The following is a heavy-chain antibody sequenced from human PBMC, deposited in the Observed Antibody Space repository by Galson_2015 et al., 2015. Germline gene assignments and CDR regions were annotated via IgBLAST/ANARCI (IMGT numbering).Heavy chain of an antibody. J-gene: IGHJ4*02. CDR1: GFTFSGSA. CDR2: IRSKANSYAT. CDR3: TRHDIAVAGSRAQSY. D-gene: IGHD6-19*01. V-gene: IGHV3-73*01. Sequence: SLRLSCAASGFTFSGSAMHWVRQASGKGLEWVGRIRSKANSYATAYAASVKGRFTISRDDSKNTAYLQMNSLKTEDTAVYYCTRHDIAVAGSRAQSYWGQGTLVTVSS.